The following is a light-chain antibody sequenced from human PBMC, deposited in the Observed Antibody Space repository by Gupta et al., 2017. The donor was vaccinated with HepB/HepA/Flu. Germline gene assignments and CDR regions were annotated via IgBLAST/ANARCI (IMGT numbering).Light chain of an antibody. CDR3: PEWDSSTEVV. CDR1: KLGEKY. V-gene: IGLV3-1*01. J-gene: IGLJ2*01. Sequence: SYAFTQPPSVSVSPGPTASITCSGDKLGEKYASWYQQKPGTAPILGSYQDGERHSGIPERFAGSNSGTTANTNTSGKQAVDDAYDYCPEWDSSTEVVFGGGTRLTVL. CDR2: QDG.